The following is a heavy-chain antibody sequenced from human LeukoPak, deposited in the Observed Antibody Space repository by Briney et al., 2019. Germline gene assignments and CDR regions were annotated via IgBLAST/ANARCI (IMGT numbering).Heavy chain of an antibody. CDR2: IFPGDSDT. D-gene: IGHD2-2*01. J-gene: IGHJ3*02. CDR3: TRHAPTPGTAAALDI. Sequence: GDPLNISGQASESTFPDYWSGWARQMPGKGLECIGIIFPGDSDTSKSPSFQGQVTSSGDTSITPSYLQWKSLGASDTALYFWTRHAPTPGTAAALDIWGQGTMVTVSS. V-gene: IGHV5-51*01. CDR1: ESTFPDYW.